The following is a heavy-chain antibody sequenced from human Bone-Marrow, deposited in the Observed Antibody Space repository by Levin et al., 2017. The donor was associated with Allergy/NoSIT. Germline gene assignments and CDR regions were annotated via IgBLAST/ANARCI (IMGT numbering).Heavy chain of an antibody. CDR2: IYPRDSDT. D-gene: IGHD4-17*01. Sequence: ASVKVSCKGSGYSFTTYWIAWVRQMPGNGLDWMGIIYPRDSDTRYSPSFQGQVTISADKSISTAYVQWSSLRASDAAIYYCARIREATVTTTLDYWGQGTLVTVSS. J-gene: IGHJ4*02. CDR1: GYSFTTYW. V-gene: IGHV5-51*01. CDR3: ARIREATVTTTLDY.